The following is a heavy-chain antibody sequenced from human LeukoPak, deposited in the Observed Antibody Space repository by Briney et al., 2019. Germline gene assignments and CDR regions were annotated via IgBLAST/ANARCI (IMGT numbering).Heavy chain of an antibody. J-gene: IGHJ4*02. CDR3: ARDRNHWGHIDY. Sequence: ASVKVSCKASGYTFSTYDINWVRQAPGQGLEWMGWIRAYNGNTNYAQKLQGRVTMTTDTSTSTAYMELRNLRSDDTAVYYCARDRNHWGHIDYWGQGTLVTVSS. D-gene: IGHD3-16*01. V-gene: IGHV1-18*01. CDR2: IRAYNGNT. CDR1: GYTFSTYD.